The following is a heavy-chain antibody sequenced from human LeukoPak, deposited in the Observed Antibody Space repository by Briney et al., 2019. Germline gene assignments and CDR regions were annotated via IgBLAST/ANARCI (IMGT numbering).Heavy chain of an antibody. J-gene: IGHJ4*02. Sequence: GGSLRLPCAASGFTFSSYAMSWVRQAPGKGLEWVSTVGGSGGNTHHADSVKGRFTISRDNSKNTLYLQMNSLRAEDTAVYYCAKAPVGANYYDTSGYFDYWGQGTLVTVSS. D-gene: IGHD3-22*01. CDR1: GFTFSSYA. CDR3: AKAPVGANYYDTSGYFDY. V-gene: IGHV3-23*01. CDR2: VGGSGGNT.